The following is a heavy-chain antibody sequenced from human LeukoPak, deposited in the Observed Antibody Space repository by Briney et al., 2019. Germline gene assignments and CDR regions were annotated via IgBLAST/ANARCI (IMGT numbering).Heavy chain of an antibody. D-gene: IGHD2-2*01. J-gene: IGHJ4*02. V-gene: IGHV3-30-3*01. Sequence: GGSLRLSCAASGFTFSNYAMHWVRQAPGKGLEWVAVISYDGSYKYYADSMKGRFTISRDNSKNTLYLQMSSLRAEDTAVDYCARGNCSSTSRRNGYFDYWGQGTLVTVSS. CDR1: GFTFSNYA. CDR3: ARGNCSSTSRRNGYFDY. CDR2: ISYDGSYK.